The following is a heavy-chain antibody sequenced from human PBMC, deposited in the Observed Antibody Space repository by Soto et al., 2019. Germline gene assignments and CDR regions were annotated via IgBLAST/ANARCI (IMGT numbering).Heavy chain of an antibody. J-gene: IGHJ4*02. Sequence: EVQLVESGGGLVQPGGSLRLSCAVSGFTFRSHWMSWVRQAPGKGLEWVANIKDDGSEIYYVDSVKGRFTLSRDNSKNSLYLQMNSLRAEDTAVYYRARDYSHGWDFWGQGTLVTASS. CDR1: GFTFRSHW. CDR3: ARDYSHGWDF. V-gene: IGHV3-7*01. CDR2: IKDDGSEI. D-gene: IGHD5-18*01.